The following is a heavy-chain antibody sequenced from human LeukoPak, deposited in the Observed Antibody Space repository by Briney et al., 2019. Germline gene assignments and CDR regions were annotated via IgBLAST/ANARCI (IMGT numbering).Heavy chain of an antibody. Sequence: ASVKVSCKASGYTFTGYYMHWVGQAPGQGLEWMGWINPNSGGTNYAQKFQGRVTMTRDTSISTAYMELSRLRSDDTAVYYCARAPNLYDSSGYYYYYGMDVWGQGTTVTVSS. D-gene: IGHD3-22*01. CDR3: ARAPNLYDSSGYYYYYGMDV. CDR2: INPNSGGT. CDR1: GYTFTGYY. V-gene: IGHV1-2*02. J-gene: IGHJ6*02.